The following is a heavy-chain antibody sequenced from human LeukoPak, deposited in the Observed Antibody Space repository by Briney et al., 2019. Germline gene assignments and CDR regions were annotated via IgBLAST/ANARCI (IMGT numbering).Heavy chain of an antibody. CDR2: IYYTGST. J-gene: IGHJ4*02. V-gene: IGHV4-59*01. Sequence: PSETLSLTCTVSGXSITSYYWSWIRQPPGKGLEWIGYIYYTGSTNCNPSLNSRVTISIDTSKNQFSLKLSSVTAADTAVYYCARSSVGTFDDWGQGTLVTVS. D-gene: IGHD5/OR15-5a*01. CDR3: ARSSVGTFDD. CDR1: GXSITSYY.